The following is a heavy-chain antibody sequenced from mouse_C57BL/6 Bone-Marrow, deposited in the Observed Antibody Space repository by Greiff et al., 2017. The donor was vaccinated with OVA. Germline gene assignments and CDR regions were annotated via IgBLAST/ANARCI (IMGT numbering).Heavy chain of an antibody. CDR3: ARHWDYSNYGYYFDY. V-gene: IGHV5-9*01. J-gene: IGHJ2*01. CDR2: ISGGGGNT. Sequence: EVMLVESGGGLVKPGGSLKLSCAASGFTFSSYTMSWVRQTPEKRLEWVATISGGGGNTYYPDSVKGRFTISRDNAKNTLYLQMSSLRSEDTALYYCARHWDYSNYGYYFDYWGQGTTLTVSS. CDR1: GFTFSSYT. D-gene: IGHD2-5*01.